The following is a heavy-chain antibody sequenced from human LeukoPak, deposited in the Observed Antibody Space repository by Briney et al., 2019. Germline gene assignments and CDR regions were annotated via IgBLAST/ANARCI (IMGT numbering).Heavy chain of an antibody. CDR2: IYYSGST. D-gene: IGHD6-13*01. V-gene: IGHV4-30-4*08. CDR1: GGSISSGDYY. J-gene: IGHJ3*02. Sequence: PSETLSLTXTVSGGSISSGDYYWSWIRQPPGKGLGWIGYIYYSGSTYYNPSLKSRVTISVDTSKNQFSLKLSSVTAADTAVYYCARDRGKGAAAGSDAFDIWGQGTMVTVSS. CDR3: ARDRGKGAAAGSDAFDI.